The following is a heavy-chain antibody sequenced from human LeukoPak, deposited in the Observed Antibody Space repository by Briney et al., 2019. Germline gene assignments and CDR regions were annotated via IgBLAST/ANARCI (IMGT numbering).Heavy chain of an antibody. Sequence: PSETLSLTCAVYGGSFSGYYWSWIRQPPGKGLEWTGEINHSGSTNYNPSLKSRVTVSVDTSKNQFSLKLSSVTAADTAVYYCARGPLGYPNYYYYYMDVWGKGTTVTVSS. CDR3: ARGPLGYPNYYYYYMDV. J-gene: IGHJ6*03. CDR1: GGSFSGYY. CDR2: INHSGST. D-gene: IGHD1-1*01. V-gene: IGHV4-34*01.